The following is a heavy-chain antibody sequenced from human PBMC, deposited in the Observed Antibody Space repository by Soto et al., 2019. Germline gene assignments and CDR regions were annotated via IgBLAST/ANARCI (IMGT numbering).Heavy chain of an antibody. Sequence: QVQLQQWGAGLLKPSETLSLTCAVYGGSFSGYYWTWIRQAPGKGLEWLGEINPSGGTNYTSSLKSRVTISVDTSKNQFSLILYSVTAADTAVYYCARDRQYYHFWGGYENEGPYGMDVWGQGTTVTVSS. CDR1: GGSFSGYY. D-gene: IGHD3-3*02. J-gene: IGHJ6*02. CDR3: ARDRQYYHFWGGYENEGPYGMDV. CDR2: INPSGGT. V-gene: IGHV4-34*02.